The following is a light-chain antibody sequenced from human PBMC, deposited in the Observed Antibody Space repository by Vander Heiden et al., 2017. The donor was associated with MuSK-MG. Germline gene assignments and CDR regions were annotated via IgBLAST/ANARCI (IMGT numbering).Light chain of an antibody. CDR1: QSIGNK. J-gene: IGKJ4*01. CDR3: QHYNNLPLT. CDR2: GAS. Sequence: EIVMTQSPATLSVSPGESATLSCRASQSIGNKLAWYQQKPGQAPRLLIYGASTRATGVPARFSGTGSGTEFSLTISSLQSEDFAVYHCQHYNNLPLTFGGGTKVEIK. V-gene: IGKV3-15*01.